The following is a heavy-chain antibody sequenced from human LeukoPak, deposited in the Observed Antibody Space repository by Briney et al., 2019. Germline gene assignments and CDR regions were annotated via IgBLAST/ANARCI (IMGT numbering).Heavy chain of an antibody. J-gene: IGHJ6*03. Sequence: PSETLSLTCAVYGGSFSGYYWSWIRQPPGKGLEWIGEINHSGSTSYNPSLKSRVTISIDTSKNQFSLKLSSVTAADTAVYYCARLASGYDINYYYYMDVWGKGTTVTISS. CDR3: ARLASGYDINYYYYMDV. CDR1: GGSFSGYY. V-gene: IGHV4-34*01. CDR2: INHSGST. D-gene: IGHD5-12*01.